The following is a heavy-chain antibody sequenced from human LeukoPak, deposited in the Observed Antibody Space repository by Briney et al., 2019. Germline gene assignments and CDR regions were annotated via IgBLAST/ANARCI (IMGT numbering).Heavy chain of an antibody. D-gene: IGHD1-26*01. J-gene: IGHJ5*02. Sequence: GGSLRLSCAASGFIFSNYAMNWVRQAPGKGLVWVSRINSDGRSTSYADSVKGRFTISRDNAKNTLYLQMNSLRAEDTAVYYCARDIGATNWFDPWGQGTLVTVSS. CDR2: INSDGRST. V-gene: IGHV3-74*01. CDR1: GFIFSNYA. CDR3: ARDIGATNWFDP.